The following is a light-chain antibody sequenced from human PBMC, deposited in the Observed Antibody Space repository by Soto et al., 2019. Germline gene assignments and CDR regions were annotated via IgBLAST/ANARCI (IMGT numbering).Light chain of an antibody. CDR1: QSVSSSY. CDR3: QQYGSSPWT. CDR2: GAS. Sequence: EIQLTQSPGTLSLSPGERATLSCRASQSVSSSYLGWYQQKPGQAPRLLISGASSRATGIPDRFSGSGSGTDFTLTISRLEPEDFAVYYCQQYGSSPWTFGQGTKVDIK. V-gene: IGKV3-20*01. J-gene: IGKJ1*01.